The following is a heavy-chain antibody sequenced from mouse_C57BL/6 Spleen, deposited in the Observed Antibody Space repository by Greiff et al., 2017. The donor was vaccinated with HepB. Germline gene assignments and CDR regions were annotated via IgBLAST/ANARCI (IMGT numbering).Heavy chain of an antibody. J-gene: IGHJ2*01. D-gene: IGHD1-1*01. V-gene: IGHV1-59*01. Sequence: QVQLQQPGAELVRPGTSVKLSCKASGYTFTSYWMHWVMQRPGQGLEWIGVIDPSDSYTNYNQKFKGKATLTVDTSSSTAYMQLSSLTSEDSAVYYCARYYYGSRYYFDYWGQGTTLTVSS. CDR3: ARYYYGSRYYFDY. CDR1: GYTFTSYW. CDR2: IDPSDSYT.